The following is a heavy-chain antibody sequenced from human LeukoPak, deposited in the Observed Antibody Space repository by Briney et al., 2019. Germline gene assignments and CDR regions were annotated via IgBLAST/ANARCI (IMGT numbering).Heavy chain of an antibody. CDR2: ISSSSSYI. D-gene: IGHD6-19*01. V-gene: IGHV3-21*01. Sequence: PGGSLRLSCAASGFTFSSYSINWVRQAPGKGLEWVSSISSSSSYIYYADSVKGRFTISRDNAKNSLYLQMNSLRAEDTAVYYCARVRYSSGASSYWGQGTLVTVSS. J-gene: IGHJ4*02. CDR3: ARVRYSSGASSY. CDR1: GFTFSSYS.